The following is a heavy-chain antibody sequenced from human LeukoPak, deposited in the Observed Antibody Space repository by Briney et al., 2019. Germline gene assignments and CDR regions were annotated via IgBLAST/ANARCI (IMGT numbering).Heavy chain of an antibody. Sequence: GGSLRLSCAASGFTFSSYEMNWVRQAPGKGLEWVSYISSSGTTIYYADSVKGRFTISRDNAKNSLYLQMNSLRDEDTAIYYCVREGSGYYRRDYFDCWGQGTLVTVSS. CDR3: VREGSGYYRRDYFDC. CDR1: GFTFSSYE. CDR2: ISSSGTTI. D-gene: IGHD3-22*01. V-gene: IGHV3-48*03. J-gene: IGHJ4*02.